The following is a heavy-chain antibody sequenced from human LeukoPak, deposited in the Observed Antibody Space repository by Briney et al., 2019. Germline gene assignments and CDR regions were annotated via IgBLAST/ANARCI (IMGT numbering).Heavy chain of an antibody. D-gene: IGHD3-22*01. J-gene: IGHJ5*02. V-gene: IGHV4-59*08. Sequence: PSETLSLTCTVSGGSISNYYWSWIRQPPEKGLEWIGYIYYSGTTNYNPSLESRVTISVDTSKNQFSLKLSSVTAADTAVYYCARSVQYYYDSSGYPDANNWFDPWGQGTLVTVSS. CDR1: GGSISNYY. CDR3: ARSVQYYYDSSGYPDANNWFDP. CDR2: IYYSGTT.